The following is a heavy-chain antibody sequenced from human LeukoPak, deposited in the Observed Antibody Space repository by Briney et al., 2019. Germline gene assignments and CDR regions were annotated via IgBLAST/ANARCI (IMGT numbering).Heavy chain of an antibody. Sequence: SETLSLTCTVSGGSISSYYWSWIRQPPGEGLEWIGYIYNSGSTNYNPSLKSRVTISVDTSKNQFSLKLSSVTAADTAVYYCAVMVRGDNFDYWGQGTLVTVSS. V-gene: IGHV4-59*01. J-gene: IGHJ4*02. CDR1: GGSISSYY. CDR2: IYNSGST. CDR3: AVMVRGDNFDY. D-gene: IGHD3-10*01.